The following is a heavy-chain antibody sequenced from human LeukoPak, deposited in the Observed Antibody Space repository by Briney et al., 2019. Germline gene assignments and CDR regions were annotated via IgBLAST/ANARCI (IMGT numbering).Heavy chain of an antibody. D-gene: IGHD3-16*01. V-gene: IGHV1-69*06. CDR3: ASPDEGRGGGYAFDP. Sequence: SVKVSYKASGGTFSSYAISWVRQAPGQGLEWMGGIIPIFGTANYAQKFQGRVTITADKSTSTAYMELSSLGSEDTAVYYCASPDEGRGGGYAFDPWGQGTLVTVSS. CDR2: IIPIFGTA. J-gene: IGHJ5*02. CDR1: GGTFSSYA.